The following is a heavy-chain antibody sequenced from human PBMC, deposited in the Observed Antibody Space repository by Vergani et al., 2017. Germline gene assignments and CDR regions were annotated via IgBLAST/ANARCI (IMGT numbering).Heavy chain of an antibody. CDR1: GGSISSYY. D-gene: IGHD3-10*01. J-gene: IGHJ6*02. V-gene: IGHV4-59*01. CDR3: ARDSAGSYGGGVGDMDV. CDR2: IYYSGST. Sequence: QVQLQESGPGLVKPSETLSLTCTVSGGSISSYYWSWIRQPPGKGLEWFGYIYYSGSTNYNPSLKSRVTISVDTSKNQFSLKLSAVTAADTAVYYCARDSAGSYGGGVGDMDVWGQGTTVTVSS.